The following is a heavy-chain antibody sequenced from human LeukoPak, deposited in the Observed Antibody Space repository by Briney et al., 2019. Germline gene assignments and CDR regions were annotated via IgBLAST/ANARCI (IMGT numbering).Heavy chain of an antibody. V-gene: IGHV3-7*03. CDR3: ARAPDQGGNGWYYYDY. CDR1: GFTFSGYA. D-gene: IGHD6-19*01. Sequence: PGGSLRLSCAASGFTFSGYAMHWVRQAPGKGLEWVANIKQDGNERYYVDSVGGRFTASRDNAKNSLYLQLNSLRADDTAVYYCARAPDQGGNGWYYYDYWGQGTLVTVSS. CDR2: IKQDGNER. J-gene: IGHJ4*02.